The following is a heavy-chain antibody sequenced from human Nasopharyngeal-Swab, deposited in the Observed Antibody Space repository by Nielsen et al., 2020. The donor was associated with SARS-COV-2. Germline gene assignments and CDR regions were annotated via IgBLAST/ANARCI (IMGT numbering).Heavy chain of an antibody. CDR1: GYSFISYY. CDR3: ARGVGSDFEYYYYMDV. CDR2: INPSGGST. Sequence: ASVKVSCKASGYSFISYYMHWVRQAPGQGLEWMGIINPSGGSTSYAQKFQGRVTMTRDTYTSTVYMELSSLRSEDTAVYYCARGVGSDFEYYYYMDVWGKGTTVTVSS. J-gene: IGHJ6*03. V-gene: IGHV1-46*01. D-gene: IGHD1-26*01.